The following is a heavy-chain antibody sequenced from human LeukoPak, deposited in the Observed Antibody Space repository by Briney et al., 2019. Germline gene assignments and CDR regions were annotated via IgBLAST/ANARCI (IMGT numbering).Heavy chain of an antibody. Sequence: GGSLRPSCAASGFTFSSYAMSWVRQAPGKGLEWVSAISGSGGSTYYADSVKGRFTISRDNSKNTLYLQMNSLRAEDTAVYYCAKGLAVAGRVGYFDYWGQGTLVTVSS. D-gene: IGHD6-19*01. CDR1: GFTFSSYA. CDR2: ISGSGGST. CDR3: AKGLAVAGRVGYFDY. J-gene: IGHJ4*02. V-gene: IGHV3-23*01.